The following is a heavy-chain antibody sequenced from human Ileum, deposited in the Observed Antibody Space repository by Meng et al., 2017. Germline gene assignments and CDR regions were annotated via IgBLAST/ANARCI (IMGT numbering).Heavy chain of an antibody. CDR3: ARDRGGSYYLDY. CDR2: IYYSGST. D-gene: IGHD2-15*01. J-gene: IGHJ4*02. V-gene: IGHV4-30-4*01. Sequence: QVQLHESGPVLLKSSQTLSLTCTVSGGSISIGDYYWSWVRQPPGKGLEWIGYIYYSGSTYYNPSLKSRAIMSVDTSKNHFSLKLSSVTAADTAVYYCARDRGGSYYLDYWGQGTLVTVSS. CDR1: GGSISIGDYY.